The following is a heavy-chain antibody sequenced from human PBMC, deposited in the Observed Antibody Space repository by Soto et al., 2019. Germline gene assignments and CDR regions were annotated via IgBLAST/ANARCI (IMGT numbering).Heavy chain of an antibody. CDR1: GDSVSSNSAA. CDR3: ARGDRYYDFWSGDNNWFDP. V-gene: IGHV6-1*01. J-gene: IGHJ5*02. D-gene: IGHD3-3*01. CDR2: TYYRSKWYN. Sequence: TLSLTCAISGDSVSSNSAAWNWIRQSPSRGLEWLGRTYYRSKWYNDYAVSVKSRITINPDTSKNQFSLQLNSVTPEDTAVYYCARGDRYYDFWSGDNNWFDPWGQGTLVTVSS.